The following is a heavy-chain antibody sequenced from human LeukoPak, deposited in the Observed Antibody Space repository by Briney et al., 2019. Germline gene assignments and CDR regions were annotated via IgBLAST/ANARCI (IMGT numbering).Heavy chain of an antibody. Sequence: GGSLRLSCAASGFTFSSYAMHWVRQAPGKGLGWVAVISYDGSNKYYADSVKGRFTISRDNSKNTLYLQMNSLRAEDTAVYYCARGGGSYFWEFDYWGQGTLVTVSS. V-gene: IGHV3-30-3*01. CDR1: GFTFSSYA. D-gene: IGHD1-26*01. CDR2: ISYDGSNK. CDR3: ARGGGSYFWEFDY. J-gene: IGHJ4*02.